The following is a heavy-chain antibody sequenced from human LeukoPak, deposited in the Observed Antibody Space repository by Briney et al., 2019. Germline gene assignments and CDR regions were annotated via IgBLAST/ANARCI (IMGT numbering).Heavy chain of an antibody. CDR2: IASDGPI. Sequence: PGESLKISCEASGFTVSSDFMSWVRQAPGEGPEWVSLIASDGPIYYADSVKGRFTISRDNFKNTVYLQMSSPTSEDTAVYYCVTARGEVWGQGTIVTVSS. D-gene: IGHD7-27*01. J-gene: IGHJ3*01. V-gene: IGHV3-53*01. CDR1: GFTVSSDF. CDR3: VTARGEV.